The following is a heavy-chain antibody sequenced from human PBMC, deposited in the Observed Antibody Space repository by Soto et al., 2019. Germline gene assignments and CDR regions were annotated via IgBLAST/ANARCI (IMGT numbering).Heavy chain of an antibody. CDR1: GFTFSSYG. D-gene: IGHD2-2*01. V-gene: IGHV3-30*18. Sequence: QVQLVESGGGVVQPGRSLRLSCAASGFTFSSYGMHWVRQAPGKGLEWVAVISYGGSNKYYADSVKGRCTISRDNTKNTAELQMNALRARDTAVYYCAKDNCISSSCYRLYNWFDPWGQGTLVTVSS. CDR3: AKDNCISSSCYRLYNWFDP. CDR2: ISYGGSNK. J-gene: IGHJ5*02.